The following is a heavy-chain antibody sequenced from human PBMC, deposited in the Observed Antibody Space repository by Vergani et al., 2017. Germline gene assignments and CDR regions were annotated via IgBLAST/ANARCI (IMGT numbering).Heavy chain of an antibody. CDR2: ISYDGSNQ. CDR1: GFTFSSYG. V-gene: IGHV3-30*18. Sequence: QVQLVESGGGVVQPGRSLRLSCAASGFTFSSYGMHWVRQAPGKGLEWVAVISYDGSNQYYADSVKGRFTSSRDNSKNTLYLQMNSLRAEDTAVYYCAKATLYSSGFDYWGQGTLVTVSS. J-gene: IGHJ4*02. D-gene: IGHD3-22*01. CDR3: AKATLYSSGFDY.